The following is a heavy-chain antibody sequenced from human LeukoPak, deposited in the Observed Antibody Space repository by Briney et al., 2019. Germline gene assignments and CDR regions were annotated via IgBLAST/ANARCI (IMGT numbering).Heavy chain of an antibody. Sequence: SGTLSLTCAVSGGSISSSNWWSWVRQPPGKGLEWIGEIYHSGSTNYNPSLKSRVTISVDKSKNQFSLKLSSVTAADTAVYYCARDRVADSSGYYYDGDAFDIWGQGTMVTVSS. CDR3: ARDRVADSSGYYYDGDAFDI. V-gene: IGHV4-4*02. CDR1: GGSISSSNW. J-gene: IGHJ3*02. D-gene: IGHD3-22*01. CDR2: IYHSGST.